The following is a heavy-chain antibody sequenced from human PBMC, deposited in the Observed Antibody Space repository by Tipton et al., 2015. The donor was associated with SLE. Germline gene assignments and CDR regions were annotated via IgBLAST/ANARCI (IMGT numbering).Heavy chain of an antibody. CDR2: IHFGGST. D-gene: IGHD1-1*01. CDR3: AILDTTPSSF. J-gene: IGHJ4*02. V-gene: IGHV3-53*05. Sequence: GSLRLSCAASGFTFSHYRLAWVRQAPGKGLEWVSVIHFGGSTFCVASVKGRFTISRDISKNTLYLQMDNLGTEDTALYYCAILDTTPSSFWGQGTLVTVSS. CDR1: GFTFSHYR.